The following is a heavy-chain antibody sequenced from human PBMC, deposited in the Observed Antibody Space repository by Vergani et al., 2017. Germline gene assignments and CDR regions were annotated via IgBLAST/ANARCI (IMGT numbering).Heavy chain of an antibody. V-gene: IGHV4-34*02. CDR2: INHSGST. Sequence: QVQVQQWGAGLLKPSETLSLTCAVYGGSFSGYYWSWIRQPPGKGLEWIGEINHSGSTNYNPSLKSRVTISVDTSKNQFSLKLSSVTAADTAVYYCARALGRRPFYYYYGMDVWGQGTTVTVSS. CDR3: ARALGRRPFYYYYGMDV. CDR1: GGSFSGYY. J-gene: IGHJ6*02.